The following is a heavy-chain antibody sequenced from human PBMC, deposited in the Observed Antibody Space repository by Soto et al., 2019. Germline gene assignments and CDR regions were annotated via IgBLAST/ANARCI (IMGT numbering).Heavy chain of an antibody. V-gene: IGHV4-61*01. J-gene: IGHJ4*02. CDR2: IYYSGST. CDR3: ARARYYYDSSGYYPTYYFDY. D-gene: IGHD3-22*01. Sequence: SETLSLTCTVSGGSVSSGSYYWSWIRQPPGKGLEWIGYIYYSGSTNYNPSLKSRVTISVDTSKNQISLKLSSVTAADTAVYYCARARYYYDSSGYYPTYYFDYWGQGTLVTVSS. CDR1: GGSVSSGSYY.